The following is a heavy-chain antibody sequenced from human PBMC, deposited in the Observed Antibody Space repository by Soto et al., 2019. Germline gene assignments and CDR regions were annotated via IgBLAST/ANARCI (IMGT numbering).Heavy chain of an antibody. CDR3: ARVPSP. CDR2: IYHSGST. J-gene: IGHJ5*02. V-gene: IGHV4-30-2*01. Sequence: QLKLQESGSGLVKPSQTLSLTCAVSGGSISSGGYSWSWIRQPPGKCLEWIGYIYHSGSTYYNPSLKSRVTISVDRSKNQFSLKLSSVTAADTAVYYCARVPSPWGQGTLVTVSS. CDR1: GGSISSGGYS.